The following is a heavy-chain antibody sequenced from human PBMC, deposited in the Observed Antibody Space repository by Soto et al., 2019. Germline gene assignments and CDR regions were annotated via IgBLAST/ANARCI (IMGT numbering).Heavy chain of an antibody. D-gene: IGHD6-19*01. V-gene: IGHV3-23*01. CDR3: AKDGPNAWYSTGCYGYYYYYYMDV. J-gene: IGHJ6*03. CDR1: GLTFSSYA. Sequence: PGGSLSLSCAASGLTFSSYAMSWVRPAPGKGLEWVSAISGSGGSTYYADSVKGRFTISRDNSKNTLYLQMNSLRAEDTAVYYCAKDGPNAWYSTGCYGYYYYYYMDVWGKGTTVTVSS. CDR2: ISGSGGST.